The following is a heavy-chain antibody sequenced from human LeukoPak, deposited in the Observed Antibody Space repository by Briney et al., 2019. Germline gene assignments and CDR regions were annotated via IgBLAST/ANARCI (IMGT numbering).Heavy chain of an antibody. Sequence: PSETLSLTCTVSGGPISSYYWSWIRQPPGKGLEWIGYIYYSGGTNYNPSLKSRVTISVDTSKNQFSLKLSSVTAADTAVYYCAREAYSSSWYLNWFDPWGQGTLVTVSS. CDR3: AREAYSSSWYLNWFDP. CDR2: IYYSGGT. V-gene: IGHV4-59*01. D-gene: IGHD6-13*01. CDR1: GGPISSYY. J-gene: IGHJ5*02.